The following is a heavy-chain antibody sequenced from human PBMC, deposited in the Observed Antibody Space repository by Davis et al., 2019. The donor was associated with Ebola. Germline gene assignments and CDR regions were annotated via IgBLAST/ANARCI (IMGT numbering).Heavy chain of an antibody. CDR1: GYTFTSYG. J-gene: IGHJ1*01. CDR3: TRGGSYYDSSGLEYFQH. Sequence: ASVKVPCKASGYTFTSYGISWVRQAPGQGLEWMGWISDYNGNTNYAQKLQGRVTMTTDTSTSTAYMELRSLRSDDTAVYYCTRGGSYYDSSGLEYFQHWGQGTLVTVSS. CDR2: ISDYNGNT. V-gene: IGHV1-18*04. D-gene: IGHD3-22*01.